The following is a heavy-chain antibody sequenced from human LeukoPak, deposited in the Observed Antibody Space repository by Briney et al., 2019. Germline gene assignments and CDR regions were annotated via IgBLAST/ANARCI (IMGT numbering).Heavy chain of an antibody. J-gene: IGHJ1*01. CDR1: GFTFSSYS. V-gene: IGHV3-53*01. D-gene: IGHD1-26*01. CDR2: IYSGGST. CDR3: ARGRLGSYGTRSEYFQH. Sequence: GGSLRLSCAASGFTFSSYSMNWVRQAPGKGLEWVSVIYSGGSTYYADSVKGRFTISRDNSKNTLYLQMNSLRAEDTAVYYCARGRLGSYGTRSEYFQHWGQGTLVTVSS.